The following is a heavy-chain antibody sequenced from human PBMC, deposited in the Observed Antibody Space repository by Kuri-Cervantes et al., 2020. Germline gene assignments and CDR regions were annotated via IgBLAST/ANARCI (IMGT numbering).Heavy chain of an antibody. Sequence: SETLSLTCAVYGGSFSGYYWSWIRQPPGKGLEWIGEINHSGSTNYNPSLKSRVTISVDTSKNQFSSKLSSVTAADTALYYCARHDYYGAYYMDVWGKGTTVTVSS. CDR2: INHSGST. CDR1: GGSFSGYY. V-gene: IGHV4-34*01. CDR3: ARHDYYGAYYMDV. D-gene: IGHD3-10*01. J-gene: IGHJ6*03.